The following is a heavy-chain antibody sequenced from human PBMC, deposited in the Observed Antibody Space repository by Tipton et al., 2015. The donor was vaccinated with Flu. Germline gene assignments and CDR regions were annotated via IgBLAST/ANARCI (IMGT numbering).Heavy chain of an antibody. CDR2: AYFTGRR. D-gene: IGHD3-16*01. J-gene: IGHJ4*02. CDR1: GGSISSYY. CDR3: ARGGELGILGL. Sequence: GLVKPSETLSLRCTISGGSISSYYWSWIRQPPGKGLEWIGYAYFTGRRKYNPSLESRVTISLDASKNEVSLNLNSVTAADTAVYYCARGGELGILGLWGQGTLVTVSS. V-gene: IGHV4-59*01.